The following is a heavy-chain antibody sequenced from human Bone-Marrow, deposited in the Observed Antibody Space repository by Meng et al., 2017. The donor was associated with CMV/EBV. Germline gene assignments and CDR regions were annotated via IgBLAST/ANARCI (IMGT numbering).Heavy chain of an antibody. CDR2: IYHSGST. CDR1: GGSISSSTW. Sequence: SGGSISSSTWWNLVRQPPGKGLEWIGEIYHSGSTNYNPSLKSRVTISVDKSKNQFSLKLNSVTAADTAVYYCARVNVLRFLEWHYFDYWGQGTLVTVSS. D-gene: IGHD3-3*01. J-gene: IGHJ4*02. CDR3: ARVNVLRFLEWHYFDY. V-gene: IGHV4-4*02.